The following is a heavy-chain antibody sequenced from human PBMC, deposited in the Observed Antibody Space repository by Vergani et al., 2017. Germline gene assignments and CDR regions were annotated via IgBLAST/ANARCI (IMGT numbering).Heavy chain of an antibody. Sequence: QVQLVESGGGVVQPGRSLRLSCAASGFTFSSYAMHWVRQAPGTGLEWVAVISYDGSNKYYADSVKGRFTISRDNSKNTLYLQMNSLRAEDTAVYYCARDIGTQGSLTMVRGVIITSPGPSEQGYGMDVWGQGTTVTVSS. V-gene: IGHV3-30-3*01. CDR1: GFTFSSYA. D-gene: IGHD3-10*01. J-gene: IGHJ6*02. CDR3: ARDIGTQGSLTMVRGVIITSPGPSEQGYGMDV. CDR2: ISYDGSNK.